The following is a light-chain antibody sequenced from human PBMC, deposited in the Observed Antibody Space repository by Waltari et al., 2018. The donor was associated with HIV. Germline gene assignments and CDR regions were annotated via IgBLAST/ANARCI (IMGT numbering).Light chain of an antibody. V-gene: IGKV4-1*01. CDR3: QQYYSTPET. J-gene: IGKJ1*01. Sequence: DIVMTQSPDSLVVSLGERATINCKSSQSVLYSSNNKNYLAWYQQKPGHPPKLLIYWASTRESGVPDRFSGSGSGTDFTLTISSLQAEDVAVYYCQQYYSTPETFGQGTKVEIK. CDR2: WAS. CDR1: QSVLYSSNNKNY.